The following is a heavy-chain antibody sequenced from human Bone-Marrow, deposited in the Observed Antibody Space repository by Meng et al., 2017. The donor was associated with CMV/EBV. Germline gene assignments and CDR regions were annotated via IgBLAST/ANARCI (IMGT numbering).Heavy chain of an antibody. D-gene: IGHD5-12*01. Sequence: SCKASGYTFTDFYMHWVRQAPGQGLEWMGWLNPGNGSTSYAQKFQGRVIMTRDASLSTAYMELSSLRSDDTAVYYCARDTVANFDYWGQGSLVTVSS. J-gene: IGHJ4*02. CDR2: LNPGNGST. V-gene: IGHV1-2*02. CDR3: ARDTVANFDY. CDR1: GYTFTDFY.